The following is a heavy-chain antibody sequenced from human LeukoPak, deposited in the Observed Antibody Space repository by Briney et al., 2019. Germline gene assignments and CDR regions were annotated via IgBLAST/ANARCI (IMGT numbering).Heavy chain of an antibody. CDR3: AQIVPYYYDSSGYYYYFDY. CDR2: NYWNDDE. CDR1: GCARRTRGGG. Sequence: KGSGPTLVKPAQTLTLTCTFSGCARRTRGGGVGWIRQPPGKALEWITLNYWNDDERYSPSLKSRLTITTDTSNNQVVLTMTNMDPVHTATYYCAQIVPYYYDSSGYYYYFDYWGQGTLVTVSS. V-gene: IGHV2-5*01. D-gene: IGHD3-22*01. J-gene: IGHJ4*02.